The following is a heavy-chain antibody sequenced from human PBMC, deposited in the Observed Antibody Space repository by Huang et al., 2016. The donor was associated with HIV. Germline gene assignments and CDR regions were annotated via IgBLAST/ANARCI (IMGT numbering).Heavy chain of an antibody. Sequence: QVHLQESGPGLVKPSEILSLTCSVSGGSITSHYWIWIRQPPGKGLEWIGNKYYSGSTNDNPSRRSRVTMSIDTSKNQVALKLSSVTAADTAVYYCARGLPLVGAMNFWGQGALVTVSS. CDR3: ARGLPLVGAMNF. J-gene: IGHJ4*02. V-gene: IGHV4-59*11. CDR2: KYYSGST. CDR1: GGSITSHY. D-gene: IGHD1-26*01.